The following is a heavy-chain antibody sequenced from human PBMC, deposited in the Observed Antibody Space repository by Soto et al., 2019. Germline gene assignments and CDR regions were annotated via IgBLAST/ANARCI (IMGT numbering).Heavy chain of an antibody. CDR2: IHYSGST. J-gene: IGHJ4*02. Sequence: SDTLSLTCTVSGGSISGSYWSWIRQTPGKVLEWVGYIHYSGSTNYNASLKSRGYMSVDSARNQFSLHLISVTAADTAVYFCTKYSRTDAGGYSFDSWGQGALVNVAS. CDR1: GGSISGSY. V-gene: IGHV4-59*01. D-gene: IGHD2-15*01. CDR3: TKYSRTDAGGYSFDS.